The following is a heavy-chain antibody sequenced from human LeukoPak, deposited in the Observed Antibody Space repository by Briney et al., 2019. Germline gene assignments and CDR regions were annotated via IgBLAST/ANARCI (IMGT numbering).Heavy chain of an antibody. J-gene: IGHJ4*02. CDR2: ISSSSTYT. Sequence: GGSLRLSCVASGFTFSDQYMSWLRQVPGKGLEWVSYISSSSTYTNYADSVKGRCTISRDNAKNSVYLQMNSLRAEDTAVYYCVSGAGSYYPFDFWDQGTQVTVSS. CDR1: GFTFSDQY. CDR3: VSGAGSYYPFDF. V-gene: IGHV3-11*03. D-gene: IGHD3-10*01.